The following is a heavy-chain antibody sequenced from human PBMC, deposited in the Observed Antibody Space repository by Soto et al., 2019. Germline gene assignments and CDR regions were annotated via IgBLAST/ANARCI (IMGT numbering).Heavy chain of an antibody. CDR1: GVSVNSGSFY. CDR2: GSYSGTT. J-gene: IGHJ4*02. CDR3: ARGATVTQYDY. Sequence: LSLTCTVSGVSVNSGSFYWAWIRQPPGKGLEWIGFGSYSGTTNYKPSLKSRVTISVDTSRSQISLKVTSLTAADTAVYYCARGATVTQYDYWGQGTLVTVSS. D-gene: IGHD4-17*01. V-gene: IGHV4-61*01.